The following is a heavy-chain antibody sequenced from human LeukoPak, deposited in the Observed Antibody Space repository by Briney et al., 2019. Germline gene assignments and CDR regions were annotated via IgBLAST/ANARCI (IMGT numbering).Heavy chain of an antibody. CDR2: INTGGSST. V-gene: IGHV3-74*03. CDR1: GFTFSSYW. Sequence: GGSLRLSCAASGFTFSSYWMHWVRQAPGKGLAWVSRINTGGSSTTYADYVKGRFTIPRDNAENTLYLKMNSLRAEDTAVYYCLRDDSSHFDYWGQGTLVTVSS. CDR3: LRDDSSHFDY. D-gene: IGHD6-13*01. J-gene: IGHJ4*02.